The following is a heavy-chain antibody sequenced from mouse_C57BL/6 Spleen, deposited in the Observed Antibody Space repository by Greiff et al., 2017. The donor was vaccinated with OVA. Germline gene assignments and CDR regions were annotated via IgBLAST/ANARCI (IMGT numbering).Heavy chain of an antibody. V-gene: IGHV3-6*01. D-gene: IGHD1-1*01. Sequence: EVKLVESGPGLVKPSQSLSLTCSVSGYSITSGYFWNWIRQLPGNKLEWMGFISYDGSNNYNPSLKNRISITRDTSKNQFFLKFNSVTTEDTATYYCARGYYGSEDYWGQGTTLTVSS. J-gene: IGHJ2*01. CDR1: GYSITSGYF. CDR2: ISYDGSN. CDR3: ARGYYGSEDY.